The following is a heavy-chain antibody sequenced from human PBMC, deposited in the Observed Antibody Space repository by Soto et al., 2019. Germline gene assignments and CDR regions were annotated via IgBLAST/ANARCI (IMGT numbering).Heavy chain of an antibody. CDR2: ISHSGTS. J-gene: IGHJ3*01. Sequence: QVQLQESGPGLVKPSGTLSLTCAVSGGSISSSHWWTWVRQSPGKGLEYIGEISHSGTSNSNPSLKSRVTLSVDKSNNHFSLTMTSVTAADTDVYYCARVGLTITRGAFDAWGQGTLVIVSS. V-gene: IGHV4-4*02. D-gene: IGHD3-9*01. CDR3: ARVGLTITRGAFDA. CDR1: GGSISSSHW.